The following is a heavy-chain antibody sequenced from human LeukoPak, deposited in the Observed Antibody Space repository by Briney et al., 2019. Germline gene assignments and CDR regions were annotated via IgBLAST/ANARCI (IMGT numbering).Heavy chain of an antibody. CDR1: GFTFDDHA. CDR3: ARTDRQYSGGTEDY. CDR2: LSWNSGSI. J-gene: IGHJ4*02. D-gene: IGHD5-12*01. V-gene: IGHV3-9*01. Sequence: GGSLRLSCAASGFTFDDHAMHWVRQAPGKGLEWISGLSWNSGSIDYADSVKGRFTISRDNAKNSLYLQMNSLRAEDTAVYYCARTDRQYSGGTEDYWGQGTLVTVSS.